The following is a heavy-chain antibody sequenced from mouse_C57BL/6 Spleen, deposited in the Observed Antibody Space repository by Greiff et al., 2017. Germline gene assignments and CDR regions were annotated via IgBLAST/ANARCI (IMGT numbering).Heavy chain of an antibody. J-gene: IGHJ3*01. Sequence: EVHLVESEGGLVQPGSSMKLSCTASGFTFSDYYMAWVRQVPEKGLEWVANINYDGSSTYYLDSLKSRFIISSDNAKNILYLQMSSLKSEDTATYYCARGGGALAYWGQGTLVTVSA. V-gene: IGHV5-16*01. CDR3: ARGGGALAY. CDR1: GFTFSDYY. CDR2: INYDGSST.